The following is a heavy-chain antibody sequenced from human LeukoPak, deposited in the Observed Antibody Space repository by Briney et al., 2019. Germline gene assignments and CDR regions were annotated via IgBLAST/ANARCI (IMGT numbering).Heavy chain of an antibody. CDR1: GGTFSSYA. CDR3: ARIWSGYYGAFDI. J-gene: IGHJ3*02. V-gene: IGHV1-69*05. CDR2: IIPIFGTA. Sequence: SVKVSCKASGGTFSSYAISWVRQAPGQGLEWMGGIIPIFGTANYAQEFQGRVTITTDESTSTAYMELSSLRSEDTAVYYCARIWSGYYGAFDIWGQGTMVTVSS. D-gene: IGHD3-3*01.